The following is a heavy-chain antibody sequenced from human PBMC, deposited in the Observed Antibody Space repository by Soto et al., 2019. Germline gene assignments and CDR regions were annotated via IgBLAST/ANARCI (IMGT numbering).Heavy chain of an antibody. Sequence: QVQLVESGGGVVQPGRSLRLSCAASGFTFSSYAMHWVRQAPGKGLEWVAVISYDGSNKYYADSVKGRFTISRDNSKNTLDLQMNSLRAEDTAVYYCARGTPDYDILTGTSDYWGQGTLVTVSS. CDR2: ISYDGSNK. CDR1: GFTFSSYA. D-gene: IGHD3-9*01. J-gene: IGHJ4*02. V-gene: IGHV3-30-3*01. CDR3: ARGTPDYDILTGTSDY.